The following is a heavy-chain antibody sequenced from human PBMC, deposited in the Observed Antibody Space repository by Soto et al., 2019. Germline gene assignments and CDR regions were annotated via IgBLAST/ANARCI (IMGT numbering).Heavy chain of an antibody. CDR2: ITGSGDST. D-gene: IGHD4-4*01. J-gene: IGHJ4*02. CDR3: AKELRHDYNLAYFAH. CDR1: AFTFKSYA. V-gene: IGHV3-23*01. Sequence: VGSLRLACAPYAFTFKSYAVSCVRHSPGKWLEWVSVITGSGDSTYYADSVKGRFTISRDNSKNTLYLQMNSLRAEDTAVYYCAKELRHDYNLAYFAHWGQGTLVTGSS.